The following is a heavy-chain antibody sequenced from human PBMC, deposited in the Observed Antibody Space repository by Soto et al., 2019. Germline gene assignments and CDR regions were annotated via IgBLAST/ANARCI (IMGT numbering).Heavy chain of an antibody. CDR3: ARASTSLWPLYYGVDV. CDR2: IHYSGST. Sequence: SETLSLTCTVCGFSITRRDCYWCWIFQPPGEGSEWIVYIHYSGSTNHNPSLKSRVTLSIDTTNNQFSLKVTSVTAADTAVYYCARASTSLWPLYYGVDVWGSGTTVTVSS. D-gene: IGHD3-10*01. V-gene: IGHV4-30-4*01. J-gene: IGHJ6*04. CDR1: GFSITRRDCY.